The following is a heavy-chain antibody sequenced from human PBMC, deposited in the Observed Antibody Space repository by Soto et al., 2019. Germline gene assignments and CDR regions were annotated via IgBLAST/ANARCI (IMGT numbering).Heavy chain of an antibody. Sequence: GGSLRLSCTASGFTFSSYWMHWVRQVPGRGLMWVSRISTDGSSTHYADSVKGRFTTSRDNAKNTLYLQLNSLRAEDTAVYYCARDPSIVLVPAATYYYYYYGMDVWGQGTTVTVSS. CDR3: ARDPSIVLVPAATYYYYYYGMDV. CDR2: ISTDGSST. D-gene: IGHD2-2*01. V-gene: IGHV3-74*01. J-gene: IGHJ6*02. CDR1: GFTFSSYW.